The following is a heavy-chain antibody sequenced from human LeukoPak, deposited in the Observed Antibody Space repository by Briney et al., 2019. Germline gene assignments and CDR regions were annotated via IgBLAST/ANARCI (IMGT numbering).Heavy chain of an antibody. CDR1: GFTFSNYA. V-gene: IGHV3-64*01. J-gene: IGHJ4*02. CDR2: ISSNGGST. CDR3: ARGGLVVPGVDY. D-gene: IGHD3-22*01. Sequence: GGSLRLSCAASGFTFSNYAMHWVRQAPGKGLEYVSTISSNGGSTYYANSVKGRFTISRDNSKNTLYLQMGSLRAEDMAVYYCARGGLVVPGVDYWGQGPLVTVPS.